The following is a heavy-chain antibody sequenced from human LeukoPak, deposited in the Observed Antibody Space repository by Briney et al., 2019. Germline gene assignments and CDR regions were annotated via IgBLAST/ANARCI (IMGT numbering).Heavy chain of an antibody. CDR2: IYSGGST. V-gene: IGHV3-53*01. Sequence: GGSLRLSCAASGFTVSSNYMSWVRQAPGKGLEWVSVIYSGGSTYYADSVKGRFTISRDNSKNTLYLQMNSLRAEDTAVYYCARDSPTWAFDYWGQGTLVTVSS. J-gene: IGHJ4*02. CDR1: GFTVSSNY. D-gene: IGHD2/OR15-2a*01. CDR3: ARDSPTWAFDY.